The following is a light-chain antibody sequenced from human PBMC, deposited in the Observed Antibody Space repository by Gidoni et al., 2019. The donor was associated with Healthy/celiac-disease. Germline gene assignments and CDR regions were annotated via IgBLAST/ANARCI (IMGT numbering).Light chain of an antibody. Sequence: QSVLTQPPSASGTPGQRVTISCSGSSSNIGSNTVNWYQQLPGTAPKLLIYSNNQRPSWVPDRFSGSKSCTSASLAISGLQSEDEADYYCAAWDDSLNGVVFGGGTKLTVL. V-gene: IGLV1-44*01. CDR3: AAWDDSLNGVV. J-gene: IGLJ2*01. CDR1: SSNIGSNT. CDR2: SNN.